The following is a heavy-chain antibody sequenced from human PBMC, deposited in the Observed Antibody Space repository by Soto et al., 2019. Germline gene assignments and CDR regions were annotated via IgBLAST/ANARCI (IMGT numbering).Heavy chain of an antibody. CDR1: GGSISSRGYY. V-gene: IGHV4-39*01. J-gene: IGHJ5*02. CDR2: IYYSGGT. CDR3: ATSDWFDP. D-gene: IGHD2-2*01. Sequence: QLQLQESGPGLVKPSETLSLTCTVSGGSISSRGYYWGWIRQPPGKGLEWIGTIYYSGGTYYNPSLKSRVTITVDTSKTQFSLQLSSVTAAYTAVYYCATSDWFDPWGQGTLVTVSS.